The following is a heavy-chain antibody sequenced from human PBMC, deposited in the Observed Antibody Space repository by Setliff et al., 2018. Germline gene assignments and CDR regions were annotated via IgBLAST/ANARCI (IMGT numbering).Heavy chain of an antibody. Sequence: ASVKVSCKSSGYTFTSYDINWVRQATGQGLEWMGWMNPNSGNTGYAQKFQGRVTMTRNTSISTAYMELSSLRSEDTAVYYCARLYYDYVWGSYRLYYYYGMDVWGQGTTVTVSS. CDR1: GYTFTSYD. CDR3: ARLYYDYVWGSYRLYYYYGMDV. J-gene: IGHJ6*02. CDR2: MNPNSGNT. V-gene: IGHV1-8*02. D-gene: IGHD3-16*02.